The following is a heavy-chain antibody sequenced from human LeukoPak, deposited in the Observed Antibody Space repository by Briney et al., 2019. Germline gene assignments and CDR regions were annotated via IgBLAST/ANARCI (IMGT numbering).Heavy chain of an antibody. Sequence: PGGSLRLSCAASGFTFSTYWMSWVRQAPGKGLEWVANIKQDGGVKYYVDSVKGRFTISRDNAKNSLYLQMNSLRVEDTAVYYCAREGSGWYPFDYWGQGTLVTVSS. CDR1: GFTFSTYW. D-gene: IGHD6-19*01. CDR3: AREGSGWYPFDY. V-gene: IGHV3-7*01. J-gene: IGHJ4*02. CDR2: IKQDGGVK.